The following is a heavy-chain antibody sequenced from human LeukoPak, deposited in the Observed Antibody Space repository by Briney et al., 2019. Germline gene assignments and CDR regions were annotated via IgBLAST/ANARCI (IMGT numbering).Heavy chain of an antibody. Sequence: GGSLRLSCAASGFTFSSYAMHWVRQAPGKGLKWVAVISYDGSNKYYAGSGKGRFTISRDNSKSTLYLQMNSLRAEDTAVYYCARGPPSSSWYCYYYYYYMDVWGKGTTVTVSS. D-gene: IGHD6-13*01. V-gene: IGHV3-30*01. CDR2: ISYDGSNK. CDR3: ARGPPSSSWYCYYYYYYMDV. J-gene: IGHJ6*03. CDR1: GFTFSSYA.